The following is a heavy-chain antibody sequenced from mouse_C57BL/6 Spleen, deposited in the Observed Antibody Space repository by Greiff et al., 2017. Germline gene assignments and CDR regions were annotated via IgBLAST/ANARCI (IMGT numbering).Heavy chain of an antibody. Sequence: QVQLQQPGAELVKPGASVKLSCKASGYTFTSYWMQWVKQRPGQGLEWIGEIDPSDSYTNYNQKFKGKATLTVDTSSSTAYMQLSSLTSEDSAVYYCARDSNYRGDAMDDWGQGTSVTVSS. V-gene: IGHV1-50*01. D-gene: IGHD2-5*01. CDR3: ARDSNYRGDAMDD. CDR1: GYTFTSYW. J-gene: IGHJ4*01. CDR2: IDPSDSYT.